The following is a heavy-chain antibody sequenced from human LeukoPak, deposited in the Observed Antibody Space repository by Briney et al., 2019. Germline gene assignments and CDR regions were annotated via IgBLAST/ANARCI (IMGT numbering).Heavy chain of an antibody. J-gene: IGHJ4*02. CDR3: ARDAYGGNPPYFDC. D-gene: IGHD4-23*01. V-gene: IGHV4-61*01. CDR2: IYYSGST. Sequence: PSQTLSLTCTVSGGSISSGSYYWSWIRQPPGKGLEWIGYIYYSGSTNYNPSLKSRVTISVDTSKNQFSLKLSSVTAADTAVYYCARDAYGGNPPYFDCWGQGTLVTVSS. CDR1: GGSISSGSYY.